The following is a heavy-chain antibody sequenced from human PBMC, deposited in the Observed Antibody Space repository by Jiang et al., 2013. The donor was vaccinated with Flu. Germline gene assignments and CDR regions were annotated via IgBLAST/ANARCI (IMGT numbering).Heavy chain of an antibody. D-gene: IGHD1-7*01. CDR2: IYYSGNT. CDR1: GGSISSYY. V-gene: IGHV4-59*01. Sequence: VKPSGTLSLTCTVSGGSISSYYWSWIRQPPGKGLEWIGYIYYSGNTNDNPSLKSRVTISVDTSKNQFSLTLSSVTAADTAVYFCAREDPGTGTPDYWGQGTLVTVSS. J-gene: IGHJ4*02. CDR3: AREDPGTGTPDY.